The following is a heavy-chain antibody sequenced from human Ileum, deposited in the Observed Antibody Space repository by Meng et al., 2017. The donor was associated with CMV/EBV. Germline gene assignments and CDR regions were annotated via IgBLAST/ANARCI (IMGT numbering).Heavy chain of an antibody. CDR1: GGSIRNYY. J-gene: IGHJ4*02. D-gene: IGHD3-22*01. V-gene: IGHV4-4*07. CDR2: IYTGGSP. CDR3: ARLNYYDSREFDY. Sequence: QVQRQESGPGLVKPSETLSLTCTVSGGSIRNYYWSWIRQPAGKGLEWIGRIYTGGSPNYNPSLYSRVTMSLDTSKNQFSLKLNSVTAADTAVYYCARLNYYDSREFDYWGQGTLVTVSS.